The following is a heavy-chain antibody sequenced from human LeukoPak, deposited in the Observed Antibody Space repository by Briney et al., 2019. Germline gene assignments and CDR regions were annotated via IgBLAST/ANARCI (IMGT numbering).Heavy chain of an antibody. CDR3: ARGRITIFGVMVPLDH. J-gene: IGHJ4*02. Sequence: SETLSLTCTVSGGSISSYYWSWIRQPPGKGLEWMGYIYYSGRTSYNPSLKSRPTISIDTSKNQLSLQLRSVTAADTAVYYCARGRITIFGVMVPLDHWGQGTLVTVSS. CDR1: GGSISSYY. D-gene: IGHD3-3*01. V-gene: IGHV4-59*01. CDR2: IYYSGRT.